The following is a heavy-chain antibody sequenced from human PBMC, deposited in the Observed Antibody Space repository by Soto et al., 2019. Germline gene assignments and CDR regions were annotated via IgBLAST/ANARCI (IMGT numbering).Heavy chain of an antibody. J-gene: IGHJ6*02. V-gene: IGHV3-74*01. CDR3: ARVGGRGSLEGATGSPQYYYYGMDV. D-gene: IGHD2-15*01. Sequence: EVQLVESGGGLVQPGGSLRLSCAASGFTFSSYWMHWVRQAPGKGLVWVSRINSDGSSTSYADSVKGRFTLSRDNAKNTLYLQMNSLGAGDTAVYYCARVGGRGSLEGATGSPQYYYYGMDVWGQGTTVTVSS. CDR1: GFTFSSYW. CDR2: INSDGSST.